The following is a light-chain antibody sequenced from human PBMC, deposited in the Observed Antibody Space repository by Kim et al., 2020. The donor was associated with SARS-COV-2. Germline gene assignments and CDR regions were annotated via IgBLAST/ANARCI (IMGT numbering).Light chain of an antibody. V-gene: IGKV4-1*01. CDR2: WAS. Sequence: RATINCKSSQSVLYSSNNKSYLAWYQQKPGQPPKLLIYWASTRESGVPDRFSGSGSGTEFTLTISSLQAEDVAVYYCQQYYSSPYTFGQGTKLEI. CDR3: QQYYSSPYT. J-gene: IGKJ2*01. CDR1: QSVLYSSNNKSY.